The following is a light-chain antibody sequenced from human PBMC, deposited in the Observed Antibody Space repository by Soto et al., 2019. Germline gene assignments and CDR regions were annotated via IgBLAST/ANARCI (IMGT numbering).Light chain of an antibody. V-gene: IGLV2-8*01. CDR3: QSYDSSLSGYV. CDR1: SSDVGGYKY. CDR2: EVN. J-gene: IGLJ1*01. Sequence: QSVLTQPPSASGSSGQSVTISCTGTSSDVGGYKYVSWYQQHPGKAPKLIIYEVNERPSGVPDRFSGSKSGTSASLAITGLQAEDEADYYCQSYDSSLSGYVFGTGTKVTVL.